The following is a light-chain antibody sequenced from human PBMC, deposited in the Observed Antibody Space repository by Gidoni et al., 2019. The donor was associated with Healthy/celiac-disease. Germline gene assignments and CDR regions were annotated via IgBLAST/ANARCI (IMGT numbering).Light chain of an antibody. CDR1: QSVSSSY. CDR2: GAS. CDR3: QQYGSSSWT. Sequence: TVLTQSPGTQSLSPGERATLSFRASQSVSSSYLAWYQQKPGQAPRLLIYGASSRDTGIPDRFSGSGSGTDFTLTISRLEPEDFAVYYCQQYGSSSWTFGQGTKVEIK. V-gene: IGKV3-20*01. J-gene: IGKJ1*01.